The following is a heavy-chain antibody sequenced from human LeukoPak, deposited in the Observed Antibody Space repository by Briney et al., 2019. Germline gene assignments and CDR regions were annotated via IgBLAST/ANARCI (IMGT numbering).Heavy chain of an antibody. D-gene: IGHD4-17*01. Sequence: SETLSLTCTVSGGSISSGDYYWSWIRQPPGKGLEWIGYIYYSGSTYYNPSLKSRVTISVDTSKNQFSLKLSSVTAADTAVYYCARGDTVTPFPWNYWGQGTLVTVSS. CDR3: ARGDTVTPFPWNY. CDR1: GGSISSGDYY. V-gene: IGHV4-30-4*01. J-gene: IGHJ4*02. CDR2: IYYSGST.